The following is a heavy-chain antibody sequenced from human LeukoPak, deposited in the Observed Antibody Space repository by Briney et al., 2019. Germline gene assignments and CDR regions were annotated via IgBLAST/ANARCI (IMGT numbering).Heavy chain of an antibody. CDR1: SGSISSRTYY. CDR2: IYYSGST. V-gene: IGHV4-39*01. Sequence: RPSETLSLTCTVSSGSISSRTYYGGWIRQPPGKGLEWIGTIYYSGSTYYNPSLKSRVSISVDTSKNHSSLKLSSVTAADTAVYYCARHSPYQPLHFDYWGQGTLVTVSS. J-gene: IGHJ4*02. CDR3: ARHSPYQPLHFDY. D-gene: IGHD2-2*01.